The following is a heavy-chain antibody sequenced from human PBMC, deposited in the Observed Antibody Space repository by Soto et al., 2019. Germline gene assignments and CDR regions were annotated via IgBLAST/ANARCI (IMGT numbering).Heavy chain of an antibody. CDR3: ARRAVTTYHFFNY. CDR1: GFTFSSFD. V-gene: IGHV3-21*06. J-gene: IGHJ4*02. CDR2: IHRASTYI. Sequence: EVQLVESGGGLVKPGGSLRLSCATSGFTFSSFDMDWVRQAPGKGLEWVSSIHRASTYIYYADSVRGRFTISRDNAKSSLYLPMNSLTVEDTAVYYCARRAVTTYHFFNYWGQGALVTVSS. D-gene: IGHD4-17*01.